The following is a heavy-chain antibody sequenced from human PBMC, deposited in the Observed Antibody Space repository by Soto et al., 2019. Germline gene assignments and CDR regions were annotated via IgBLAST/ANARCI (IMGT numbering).Heavy chain of an antibody. D-gene: IGHD2-8*01. J-gene: IGHJ6*02. V-gene: IGHV5-51*01. CDR3: ARRYCTNTTNCPVGYGFDV. CDR1: GYPFSSYW. CDR2: VYPGTSNT. Sequence: EVHLVQSAVEVKKSGESLMISCEASGYPFSSYWIGWVRQMPGKGLEWMGIVYPGTSNTRYSPSFQGQVTISADKANSTAYLQWSSLKASDSATYYCARRYCTNTTNCPVGYGFDVWGQGTTVTVSS.